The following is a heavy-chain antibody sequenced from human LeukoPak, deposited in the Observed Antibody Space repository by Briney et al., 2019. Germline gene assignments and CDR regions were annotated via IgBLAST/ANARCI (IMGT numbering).Heavy chain of an antibody. CDR1: GYTFTSYD. CDR2: MNPNSGNT. V-gene: IGHV1-8*03. J-gene: IGHJ5*02. D-gene: IGHD3-9*01. Sequence: ASVKVSCKASGYTFTSYDINWVRQATGQGLEWMGWMNPNSGNTGYAQKFQGRVTITRNTSISTAYMELSSLRSEDTAVYYCARGRLGYFDWFPFDPWGQGTLVTVSS. CDR3: ARGRLGYFDWFPFDP.